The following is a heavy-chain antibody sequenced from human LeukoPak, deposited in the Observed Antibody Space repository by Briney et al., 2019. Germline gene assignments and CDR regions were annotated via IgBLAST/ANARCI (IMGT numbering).Heavy chain of an antibody. V-gene: IGHV1-2*02. Sequence: GASVKVSCKASGYTFTGYYMHWVRQAPGQGLEWMGWINPNSGGTNYAQKFQGRVTMTRDTSISTAYMELSRLRSDDTAVYYCARLDYYGSGSPPPFDIWGQGTMVTVSS. D-gene: IGHD3-10*01. CDR1: GYTFTGYY. CDR2: INPNSGGT. J-gene: IGHJ3*02. CDR3: ARLDYYGSGSPPPFDI.